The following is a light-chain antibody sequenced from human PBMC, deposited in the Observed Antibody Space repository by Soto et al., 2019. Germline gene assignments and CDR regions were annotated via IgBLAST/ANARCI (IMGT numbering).Light chain of an antibody. V-gene: IGKV1-27*01. Sequence: DIQMTQSPSSLSASVGDRVTITCRASKGISNYLAWYQQKPGKVPKLLIYAASTLQSGVPSRFSGSGSGTDFTLTISSLQPEDVAAYYCHKYNSAPLTFAGGTKVEIK. CDR2: AAS. CDR1: KGISNY. CDR3: HKYNSAPLT. J-gene: IGKJ4*01.